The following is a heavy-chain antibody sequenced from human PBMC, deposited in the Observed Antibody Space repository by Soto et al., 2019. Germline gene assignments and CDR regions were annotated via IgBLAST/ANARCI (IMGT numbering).Heavy chain of an antibody. J-gene: IGHJ6*02. CDR2: ISYDGSNK. Sequence: GGSLRLSCAASGFTFSSYGMHWVRQAPGKGLEWVAVISYDGSNKYYADSVKGRFTISRDNSKNTLYLQMNSLRAEDTAVYYCAKGSSGWPVDRYYYYYYGMDVWGQGTTVTVSS. CDR3: AKGSSGWPVDRYYYYYYGMDV. V-gene: IGHV3-30*18. CDR1: GFTFSSYG. D-gene: IGHD6-19*01.